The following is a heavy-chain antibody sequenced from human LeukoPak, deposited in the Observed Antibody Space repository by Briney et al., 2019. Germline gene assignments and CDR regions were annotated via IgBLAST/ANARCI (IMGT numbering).Heavy chain of an antibody. CDR1: GGSISSYY. J-gene: IGHJ6*03. V-gene: IGHV4-59*01. CDR2: IYYSGST. CDR3: ARGWSGSYYYYYMDV. D-gene: IGHD3-3*01. Sequence: SETLSLTCTVSGGSISSYYWSWIRQPPGKALEWIGYIYYSGSTNYNPSLKSRVTISVDTSKNQFSLKLSSVTAADTAVYYCARGWSGSYYYYYMDVWGKGTTVTVSS.